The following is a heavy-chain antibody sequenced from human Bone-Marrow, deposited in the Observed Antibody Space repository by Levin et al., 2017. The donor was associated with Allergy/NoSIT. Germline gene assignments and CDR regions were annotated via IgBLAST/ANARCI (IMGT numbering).Heavy chain of an antibody. Sequence: SETLSLTCSVSGGSISRSTYSWGWIRQPPGKGLEWIGNVYYTGSTHYNPSLKSRVTISADTSKNQFSLKLSSVTAADTAVYYCARAPYYGPARPYQSDYWGQGTLVTVSS. CDR1: GGSISRSTYS. CDR2: VYYTGST. J-gene: IGHJ4*02. V-gene: IGHV4-39*01. D-gene: IGHD3-10*01. CDR3: ARAPYYGPARPYQSDY.